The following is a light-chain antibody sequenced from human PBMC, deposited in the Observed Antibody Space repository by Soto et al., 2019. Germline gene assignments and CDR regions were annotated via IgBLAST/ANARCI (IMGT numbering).Light chain of an antibody. V-gene: IGKV1-39*01. CDR1: QSISNH. CDR2: AAS. Sequence: IQMTQSPSSLSASVEDRVIITSRASQSISNHLNWYQQKPGKAPKLLIFAASSLQSGVPSRFSGSRSGPDFSLTISSLQSEDLAVYYCQQYNNWPRTFGQGTEVDIK. CDR3: QQYNNWPRT. J-gene: IGKJ1*01.